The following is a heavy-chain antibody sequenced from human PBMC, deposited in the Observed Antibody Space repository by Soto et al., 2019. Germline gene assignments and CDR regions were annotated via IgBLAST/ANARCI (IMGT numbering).Heavy chain of an antibody. CDR1: GGSISSSSYY. D-gene: IGHD6-6*01. Sequence: SETLSLTCTVSGGSISSSSYYWGWIRQPPGKGLEWIGSIYYSGSTYYNPSLKSRVTISVDTSKNQFSLKLSSVTAADTAVYYCAGPEKGGSSPRDYYYYYGMDVWGQGTTVTVSS. V-gene: IGHV4-39*01. CDR3: AGPEKGGSSPRDYYYYYGMDV. J-gene: IGHJ6*02. CDR2: IYYSGST.